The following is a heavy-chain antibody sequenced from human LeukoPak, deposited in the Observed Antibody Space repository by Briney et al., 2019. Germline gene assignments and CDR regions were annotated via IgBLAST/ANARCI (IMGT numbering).Heavy chain of an antibody. D-gene: IGHD6-19*01. CDR3: ARGGVAVTDVLGY. V-gene: IGHV1-18*01. Sequence: ASVKLSCKPSGYTFTSYGVSWVRQAPGQGLEWMGWISAYNGNTNYAQKFQGRVTMTTETSTSTAYMELRSLRSDDTAVYYCARGGVAVTDVLGYWGKGTLVIVSS. J-gene: IGHJ4*02. CDR1: GYTFTSYG. CDR2: ISAYNGNT.